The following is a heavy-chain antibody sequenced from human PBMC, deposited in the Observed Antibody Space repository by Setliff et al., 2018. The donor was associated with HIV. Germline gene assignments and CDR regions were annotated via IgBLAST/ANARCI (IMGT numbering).Heavy chain of an antibody. CDR3: ARATTPSSPPDV. CDR2: INAGNGNT. V-gene: IGHV1-3*01. J-gene: IGHJ4*02. D-gene: IGHD2-15*01. CDR1: GYTFTSYA. Sequence: ASVKVSCKASGYTFTSYAMHWVRQAPGQRLEWMGWINAGNGNTKYSQKFQGRVTITRDTSASTAYMELSRLRSDDTAVYYCARATTPSSPPDVWGQGTLVTVSS.